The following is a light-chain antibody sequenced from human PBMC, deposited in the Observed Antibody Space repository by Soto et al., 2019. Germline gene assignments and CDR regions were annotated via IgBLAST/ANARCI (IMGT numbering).Light chain of an antibody. CDR3: QQSYNTPLT. CDR2: DAS. Sequence: IQMTQSPSSLSASGGDRVTITCRASQTIGTYVNWYRQKSGAAPEXLIYDASTLQSGVPSRFRGGASGTDFTLTISSLQLDDFATYYGQQSYNTPLTFGQGTKVDIK. CDR1: QTIGTY. V-gene: IGKV1-39*01. J-gene: IGKJ1*01.